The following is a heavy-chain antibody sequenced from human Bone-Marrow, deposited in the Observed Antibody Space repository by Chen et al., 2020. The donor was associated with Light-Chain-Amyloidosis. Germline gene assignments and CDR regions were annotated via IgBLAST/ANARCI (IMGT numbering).Heavy chain of an antibody. CDR2: ISGSGGST. CDR1: GFTFSSYA. CDR3: AKWGPYYYDSSGYYDTDAFDI. J-gene: IGHJ3*02. V-gene: IGHV3-23*04. Sequence: EVQLVESGGGLVQPGGSLRLSCAASGFTFSSYAMGWVRQAPGKGLEWVSAISGSGGSTYYADSVKGRFTISRDNSKNTLYLQMNSLRAEDTAVYYCAKWGPYYYDSSGYYDTDAFDIWGQGTMVTVSS. D-gene: IGHD3-22*01.